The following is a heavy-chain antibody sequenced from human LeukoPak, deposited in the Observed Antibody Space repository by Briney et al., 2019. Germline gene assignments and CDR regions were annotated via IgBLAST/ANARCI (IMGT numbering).Heavy chain of an antibody. Sequence: PGGSLRLSCAASGFTFSSHWMSWVRKAQGKGLEWVTNIKKDGSEKYYVDSVKGRFDIFGDNAKNSLYLQMNSLRAEDTAVYYCARDRRYYDILTGYYGAFDIWGQGTMVTVSS. CDR2: IKKDGSEK. CDR1: GFTFSSHW. CDR3: ARDRRYYDILTGYYGAFDI. J-gene: IGHJ3*02. D-gene: IGHD3-9*01. V-gene: IGHV3-7*04.